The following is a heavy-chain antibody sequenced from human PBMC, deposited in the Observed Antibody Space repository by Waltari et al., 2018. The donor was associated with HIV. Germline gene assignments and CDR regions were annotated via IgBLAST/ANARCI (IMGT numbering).Heavy chain of an antibody. D-gene: IGHD3-3*01. CDR1: GGSISSYY. CDR2: IYTSGST. V-gene: IGHV4-4*07. J-gene: IGHJ4*02. CDR3: ARDRSGYSDY. Sequence: QVQLQESGPGLVKPSETLCLTGTVSGGSISSYYWRWIRQPAGKGLEWIGRIYTSGSTNHHPSLKSPFTMSVDTSKNQFSLKPSSVTAADTAVYYCARDRSGYSDYWGQGPLFTVSS.